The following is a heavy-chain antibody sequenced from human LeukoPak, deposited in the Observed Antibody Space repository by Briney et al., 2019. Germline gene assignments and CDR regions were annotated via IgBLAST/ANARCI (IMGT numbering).Heavy chain of an antibody. J-gene: IGHJ4*02. V-gene: IGHV1-46*01. Sequence: GASVKVSCKASGYTFTSYYMHWVRQAPGQGLEWMGIINPSGGSTSYAQKFQRRVTMTRDTSTSTVYMELSSLRSEDTAVYYCARAQRWLQPFDYWGQGTLVTVSS. CDR1: GYTFTSYY. CDR2: INPSGGST. CDR3: ARAQRWLQPFDY. D-gene: IGHD5-24*01.